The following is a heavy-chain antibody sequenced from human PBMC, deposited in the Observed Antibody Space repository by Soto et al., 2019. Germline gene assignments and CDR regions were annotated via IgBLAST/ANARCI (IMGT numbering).Heavy chain of an antibody. CDR2: IIPIFGTA. D-gene: IGHD3-3*01. CDR1: GGTFSSYA. CDR3: ARDRGLYDHFPPHYYGMDV. Sequence: QVQLVQSGAEVKKPGSSVKVSCKASGGTFSSYAISWVRQAPGQGLEWMGGIIPIFGTANYAQKFQGRVTITADESTSPAYMELSSLRSEDTAVYYCARDRGLYDHFPPHYYGMDVWGQGTTVTVSS. J-gene: IGHJ6*02. V-gene: IGHV1-69*01.